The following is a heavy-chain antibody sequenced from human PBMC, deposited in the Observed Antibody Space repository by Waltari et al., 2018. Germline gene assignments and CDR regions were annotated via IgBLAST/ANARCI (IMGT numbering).Heavy chain of an antibody. D-gene: IGHD2-21*01. Sequence: EEQLLESGGGLVQPGQSLRLSCAASGFTFNNYAMSWVRQAPGKGLEGGSVISGSGSSIYYGDSVKGRFTISRDSSKSTLYLQMNNVRAEDTAVYFCAKGGNGGATGYYWYYGLDVWGQGTTVTVSS. CDR2: ISGSGSSI. CDR3: AKGGNGGATGYYWYYGLDV. J-gene: IGHJ6*02. CDR1: GFTFNNYA. V-gene: IGHV3-23*01.